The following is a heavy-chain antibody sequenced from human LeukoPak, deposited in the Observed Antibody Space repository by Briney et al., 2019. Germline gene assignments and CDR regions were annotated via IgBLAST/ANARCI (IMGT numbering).Heavy chain of an antibody. CDR3: ARVLYGGNLNYFDY. J-gene: IGHJ4*02. V-gene: IGHV1-2*02. CDR1: GYTFTGYY. Sequence: ASVKVSCKASGYTFTGYYMHWVRQAPGQGLEWMGWINPNSGGTNYAQKFQGRVTMTRDTSISTAHMELSRLRSDDTAVYYCARVLYGGNLNYFDYWGQGTLVTVSS. CDR2: INPNSGGT. D-gene: IGHD4-17*01.